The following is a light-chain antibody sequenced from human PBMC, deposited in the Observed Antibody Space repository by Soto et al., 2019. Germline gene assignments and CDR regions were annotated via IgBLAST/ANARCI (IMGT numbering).Light chain of an antibody. V-gene: IGKV3-20*01. CDR2: GAS. J-gene: IGKJ2*01. CDR1: QSVSGSY. Sequence: EIVLTQSPGTLSLSPGERGTLSYRASQSVSGSYFAWYQQKPGQAPRLLVYGASSRATGIPDRFSGSGSGTDFTLTIRGLEPEDFAVYYCQQYGSSPGTFGQGTKVQIK. CDR3: QQYGSSPGT.